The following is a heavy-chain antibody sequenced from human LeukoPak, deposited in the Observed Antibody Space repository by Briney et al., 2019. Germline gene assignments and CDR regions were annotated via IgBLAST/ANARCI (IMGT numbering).Heavy chain of an antibody. D-gene: IGHD2-15*01. V-gene: IGHV3-74*01. Sequence: PGGALRLSCAASGFTFSDYWMHWVRQAPGKGLVWVSRINTDMSSTIYTDSVKGRFTISRDNAKNTLYLQMNSLRAEDTAVYYCARDLSHFSGGTCFSAHFDYWGLGTLVTVS. CDR1: GFTFSDYW. CDR3: ARDLSHFSGGTCFSAHFDY. CDR2: INTDMSST. J-gene: IGHJ4*02.